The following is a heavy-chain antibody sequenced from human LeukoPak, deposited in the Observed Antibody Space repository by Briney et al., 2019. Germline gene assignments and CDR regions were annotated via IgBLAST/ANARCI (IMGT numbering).Heavy chain of an antibody. Sequence: SVKVSCKASGGTFSSYAISWVRQAPGQGLEWMGGIIPIFGTANYAQKFQGRVTITTGESTSTAYMELSSLRSEDTAVYYCAGGTAMVPFYFDYWGQGTLVTVSS. D-gene: IGHD5-18*01. CDR2: IIPIFGTA. J-gene: IGHJ4*02. V-gene: IGHV1-69*05. CDR1: GGTFSSYA. CDR3: AGGTAMVPFYFDY.